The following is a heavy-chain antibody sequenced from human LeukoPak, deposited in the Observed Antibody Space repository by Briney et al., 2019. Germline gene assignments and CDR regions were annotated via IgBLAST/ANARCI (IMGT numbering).Heavy chain of an antibody. V-gene: IGHV3-7*01. CDR3: ARDGYGDYFDY. Sequence: GGSLRLSCAASGFTFSDYYMSWIRQAPGKGLEWVANIKQDGSEKYYVDSVKGRFTISRDNAKNSLYLQMNSLRAEDTAVYYCARDGYGDYFDYWGQGTLVTVSS. CDR1: GFTFSDYY. D-gene: IGHD4-17*01. CDR2: IKQDGSEK. J-gene: IGHJ4*02.